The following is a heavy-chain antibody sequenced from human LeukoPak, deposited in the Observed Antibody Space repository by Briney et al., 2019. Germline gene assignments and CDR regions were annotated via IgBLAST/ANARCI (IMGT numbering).Heavy chain of an antibody. J-gene: IGHJ4*02. CDR1: GGSISSYY. V-gene: IGHV4-59*01. CDR2: IYYSGST. Sequence: PSETLSLTCTVSGGSISSYYWSWIRQPPGKGLEWIGYIYYSGSTNYNPSLKSRVTISVDTSKNQFSLKLSSVTAADTAVYYCARSVGATSFDYWGQGTLVTVSS. CDR3: ARSVGATSFDY. D-gene: IGHD1-26*01.